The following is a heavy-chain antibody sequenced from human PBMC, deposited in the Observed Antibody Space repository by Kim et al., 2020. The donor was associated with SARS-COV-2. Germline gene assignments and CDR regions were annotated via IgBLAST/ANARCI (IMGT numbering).Heavy chain of an antibody. J-gene: IGHJ4*02. CDR2: ISYDGNNK. D-gene: IGHD5-18*01. CDR1: GFTLSSYA. V-gene: IGHV3-30*04. Sequence: GGSLRLSCAASGFTLSSYAMHWVRQAPGRGLEWVAVISYDGNNKYYADSVKGRFTISRDNSKNTLYLQMNSLRAEDTAVYYCARDRYSYVFDYWGQGTLVTVSS. CDR3: ARDRYSYVFDY.